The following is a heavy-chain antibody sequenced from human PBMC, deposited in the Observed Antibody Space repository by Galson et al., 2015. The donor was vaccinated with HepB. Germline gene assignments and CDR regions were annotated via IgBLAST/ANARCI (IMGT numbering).Heavy chain of an antibody. CDR2: IDPSDSYT. V-gene: IGHV5-10-1*01. J-gene: IGHJ3*02. D-gene: IGHD4-17*01. CDR3: ATWDYGDYVVGLFHI. Sequence: QSGAEVKKPGESLRISCKGSGYSFTSYWISWVRQMPGKGLEWMGRIDPSDSYTNYSPSFQGHVTISADKSISTAYLQWSSLKASDTAMYYCATWDYGDYVVGLFHIWGQGTMVTVSS. CDR1: GYSFTSYW.